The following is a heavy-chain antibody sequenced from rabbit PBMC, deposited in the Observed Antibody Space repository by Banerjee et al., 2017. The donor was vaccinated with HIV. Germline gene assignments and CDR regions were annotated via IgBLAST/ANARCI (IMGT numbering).Heavy chain of an antibody. V-gene: IGHV1S40*01. CDR3: ARDLAGVIGWNFNL. D-gene: IGHD4-1*01. CDR2: IYAGSSGST. J-gene: IGHJ4*01. Sequence: QSLEESGGDLVKPGASLTLTCTASGFSLSIYEMCWVRQAPGKGLEWIACIYAGSSGSTYYASWAKGRFTISKTSSTTVTLQMTSLTAADTATYLCARDLAGVIGWNFNLWGPGTLVTVS. CDR1: GFSLSIYE.